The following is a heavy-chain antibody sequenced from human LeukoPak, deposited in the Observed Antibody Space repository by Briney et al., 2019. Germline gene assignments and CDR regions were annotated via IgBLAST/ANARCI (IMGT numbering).Heavy chain of an antibody. J-gene: IGHJ5*02. CDR1: GGSFSGYY. D-gene: IGHD4-17*01. CDR2: INHSGST. V-gene: IGHV4-34*01. Sequence: PSETLSLTCAVYGGSFSGYYWSWIRQPPGKGLEWIGEINHSGSTNYNPSLKSRVTISVDTSKNQFSLKLSSVTAADTAVYYCARDDYGDYGGGDNNWFDPWGQGTLVTVSS. CDR3: ARDDYGDYGGGDNNWFDP.